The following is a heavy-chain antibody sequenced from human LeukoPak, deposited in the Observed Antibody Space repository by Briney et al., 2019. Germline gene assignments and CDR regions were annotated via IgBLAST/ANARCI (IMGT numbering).Heavy chain of an antibody. Sequence: SETLSLTCAVYGGSFSGYYWSWIRQPPGKGLEWIGEINHSGSTNYNPSLKSRVTISVDTSKNQFSLKLSSVTAADTAVYYCARRLGGYCSSTSCYNYDGMDVWGQGTTVTVSS. CDR3: ARRLGGYCSSTSCYNYDGMDV. CDR1: GGSFSGYY. J-gene: IGHJ6*02. V-gene: IGHV4-34*01. CDR2: INHSGST. D-gene: IGHD2-2*02.